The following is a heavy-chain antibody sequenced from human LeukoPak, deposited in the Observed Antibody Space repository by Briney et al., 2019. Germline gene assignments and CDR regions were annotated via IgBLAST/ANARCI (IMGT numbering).Heavy chain of an antibody. CDR1: GFTFNNYA. CDR3: ILTGII. D-gene: IGHD3-9*01. CDR2: ISSSSSTI. V-gene: IGHV3-48*04. J-gene: IGHJ4*02. Sequence: GGSLRLSCAASGFTFNNYAMNWVRQAPGKGLEWVSYISSSSSTIYYADSVKGRFTISRDNAKNSLYLQMNSLRAEDTAVYYCILTGIIWGQGTLVTVSS.